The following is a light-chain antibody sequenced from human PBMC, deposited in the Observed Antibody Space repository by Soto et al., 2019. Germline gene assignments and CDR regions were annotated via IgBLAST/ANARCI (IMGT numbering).Light chain of an antibody. CDR3: QQRSNWPIT. CDR2: DAS. Sequence: EILLTQSPATLSLSPGERATLSCRASQSVSSYLAWYQKKPGQAPRFLIYDASNRATGIPARFSGSGSGTDFTLTISSLEPEDFAVYYCQQRSNWPITFGQGTRLEIK. CDR1: QSVSSY. J-gene: IGKJ5*01. V-gene: IGKV3-11*01.